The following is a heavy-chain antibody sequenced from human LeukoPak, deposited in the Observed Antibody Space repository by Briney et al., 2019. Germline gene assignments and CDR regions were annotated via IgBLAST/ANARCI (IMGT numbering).Heavy chain of an antibody. CDR3: ATDADSSGWSQDAFDI. CDR1: GYTLTELS. Sequence: GASVKVSCKVCGYTLTELSMHWVRQAPGKGLEWMGGFYPEDGDKIYAKKSQGRVTMTADTSKDTAYMELSSLRSEDTAVYYCATDADSSGWSQDAFDIWGQGTMVTVSS. V-gene: IGHV1-24*01. CDR2: FYPEDGDK. J-gene: IGHJ3*02. D-gene: IGHD6-19*01.